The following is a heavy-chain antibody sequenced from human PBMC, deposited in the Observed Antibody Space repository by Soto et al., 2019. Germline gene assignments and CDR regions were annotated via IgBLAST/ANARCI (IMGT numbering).Heavy chain of an antibody. CDR3: ARECRYCSSTSSRYFDY. Sequence: SVKVSCKASGGTFSSYAISWVRQAPGQGLEWMGGIIPIFGTANYAQKFQGRVTITADESTSTAYMELSSLRSEDTAVYYCARECRYCSSTSSRYFDYWGQGTLVTVSS. CDR1: GGTFSSYA. CDR2: IIPIFGTA. V-gene: IGHV1-69*13. J-gene: IGHJ4*02. D-gene: IGHD2-2*01.